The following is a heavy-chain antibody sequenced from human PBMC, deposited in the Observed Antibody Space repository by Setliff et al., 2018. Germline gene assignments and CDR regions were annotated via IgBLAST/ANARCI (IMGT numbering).Heavy chain of an antibody. J-gene: IGHJ4*02. CDR1: GYTFTSYA. V-gene: IGHV1-18*01. CDR3: ARINFYVSSGYYYAPDY. D-gene: IGHD3-22*01. CDR2: ISGYNGNT. Sequence: ASVKVSCKASGYTFTSYAVTWVRQAPGQGLEWMGGISGYNGNTNYAQKFQGRVTMTIDTSTDTVYMELRSLKSDDTALYYCARINFYVSSGYYYAPDYWGQGTLVTVSS.